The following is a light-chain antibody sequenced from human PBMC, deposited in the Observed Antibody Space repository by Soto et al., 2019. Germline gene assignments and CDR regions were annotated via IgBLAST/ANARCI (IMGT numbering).Light chain of an antibody. Sequence: DIPMTQSPSSLSASVGDRVTITCRASQSISSYLNWYQQKPGKAPKLLIYAASSLQSGVPSRFSGSGSGTDFTLTISSLQPEDFETYYCQQSYSTSSWTFGQGTKVEIK. CDR2: AAS. V-gene: IGKV1-39*01. J-gene: IGKJ1*01. CDR3: QQSYSTSSWT. CDR1: QSISSY.